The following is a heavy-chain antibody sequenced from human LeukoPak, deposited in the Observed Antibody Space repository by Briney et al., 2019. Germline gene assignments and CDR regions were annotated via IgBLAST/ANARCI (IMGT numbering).Heavy chain of an antibody. Sequence: GGSLRLSCAASGFNFGSFWMTWVRQAPGKGLEWVGHIKEDGSTKNYLDSVNGRFTISRDNAKNSLYLQMTSLRAEDTAMYYCVRDIDWFRFDNWGQGTLATVSS. D-gene: IGHD3-9*01. CDR3: VRDIDWFRFDN. J-gene: IGHJ4*02. CDR2: IKEDGSTK. CDR1: GFNFGSFW. V-gene: IGHV3-7*01.